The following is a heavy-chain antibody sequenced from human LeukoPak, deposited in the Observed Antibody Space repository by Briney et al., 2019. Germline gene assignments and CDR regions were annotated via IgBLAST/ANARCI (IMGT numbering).Heavy chain of an antibody. J-gene: IGHJ4*02. CDR1: GFTFSTYG. CDR3: AKDQSITTIVGQEYYFDH. D-gene: IGHD3-22*01. V-gene: IGHV3-30*02. CDR2: IRSDGSNK. Sequence: GGSLRLSCAASGFTFSTYGMHWVRQAPGKGLEWVAFIRSDGSNKYYADSVKGRFTISRDKSKNTLYLQMNSLRAEDTALYYCAKDQSITTIVGQEYYFDHWGQGTLVTVSS.